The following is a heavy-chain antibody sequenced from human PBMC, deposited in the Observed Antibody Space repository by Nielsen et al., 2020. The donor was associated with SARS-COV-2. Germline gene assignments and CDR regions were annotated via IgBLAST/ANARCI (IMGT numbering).Heavy chain of an antibody. Sequence: GESLKISCAASGFTFSSSWMHWVRQAPGKGLVWGSRIGSDESITNYVDSVKGRFTISRDNAENTLHLDMSSLRVGDSAVYYCTRDGHHWDLDNWGQGALVTVSS. CDR3: TRDGHHWDLDN. V-gene: IGHV3-74*01. J-gene: IGHJ4*02. CDR1: GFTFSSSW. D-gene: IGHD7-27*01. CDR2: IGSDESIT.